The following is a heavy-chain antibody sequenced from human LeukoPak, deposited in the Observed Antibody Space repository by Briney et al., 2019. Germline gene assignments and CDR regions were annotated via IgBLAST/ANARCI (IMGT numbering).Heavy chain of an antibody. CDR3: AKVDDILTGYFDY. D-gene: IGHD3-9*01. J-gene: IGHJ4*02. V-gene: IGHV3-30*02. Sequence: GGSLRLSCAASGFTLSSYGMHWVRQAPGKGLEWVAFIRYDGSNKYYADSVKGRFTISRDNSKNTLYLQMNSLRAEDTAVYYCAKVDDILTGYFDYWGQGTLVTVSS. CDR2: IRYDGSNK. CDR1: GFTLSSYG.